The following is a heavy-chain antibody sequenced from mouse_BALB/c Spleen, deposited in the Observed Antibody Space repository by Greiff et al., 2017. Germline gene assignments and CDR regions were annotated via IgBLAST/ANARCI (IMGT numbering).Heavy chain of an antibody. J-gene: IGHJ4*01. CDR1: GFTFSSFG. CDR3: ARWGGYDVYYAMDY. Sequence: EVKVVESGGGLVQPGGSRKLSCAASGFTFSSFGMHWVRQAPGKGLEWVAYISSGSSTIYYADTVKGRFTISRDNPKNTLFLQMTSLRSEDTAMYYCARWGGYDVYYAMDYWGQGTSVTVSS. CDR2: ISSGSSTI. V-gene: IGHV5-17*02. D-gene: IGHD2-2*01.